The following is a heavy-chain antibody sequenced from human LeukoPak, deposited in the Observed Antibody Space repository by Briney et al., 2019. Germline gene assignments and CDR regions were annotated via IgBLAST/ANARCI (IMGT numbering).Heavy chain of an antibody. Sequence: GGSLRLSCTASGLTFSSYEMNWVRQAPGKALEWAAVISSGGGTIYYADSVKGRFTISRDNAKSSLFLQMDSLRDDDTAVYYCASYPYSSSWYFDSWGQGALVTVSS. J-gene: IGHJ4*02. CDR2: ISSGGGTI. D-gene: IGHD6-13*01. CDR3: ASYPYSSSWYFDS. V-gene: IGHV3-48*03. CDR1: GLTFSSYE.